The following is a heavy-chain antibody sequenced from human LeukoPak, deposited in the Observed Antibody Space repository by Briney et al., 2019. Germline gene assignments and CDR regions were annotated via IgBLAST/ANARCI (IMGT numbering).Heavy chain of an antibody. CDR2: IWYDGNNK. D-gene: IGHD3-16*02. CDR1: GFTFYNHG. CDR3: AGELQQYDYVWGSHRLGY. Sequence: GGSLRLSCAASGFTFYNHGMHWVRQAPGKGLEWVAVIWYDGNNKYYADSVKGRFTVSRENSKNTLYLQMNSLRAEDTAVYYCAGELQQYDYVWGSHRLGYWGQGTLVTVSS. J-gene: IGHJ4*02. V-gene: IGHV3-33*01.